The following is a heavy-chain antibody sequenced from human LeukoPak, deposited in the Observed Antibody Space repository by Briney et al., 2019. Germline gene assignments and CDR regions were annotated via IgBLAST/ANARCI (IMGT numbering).Heavy chain of an antibody. Sequence: GASVKVSCKAAGYTFVSHGISWVRLAPGQGLEWMGWISAYNGNTNYAQKLQGRVTMTTDTSTSTAYMELRSLRSDDTAVYYCARDRTSIAARYFDYWGQGTLVTVSS. V-gene: IGHV1-18*01. CDR3: ARDRTSIAARYFDY. CDR1: GYTFVSHG. D-gene: IGHD6-6*01. J-gene: IGHJ4*02. CDR2: ISAYNGNT.